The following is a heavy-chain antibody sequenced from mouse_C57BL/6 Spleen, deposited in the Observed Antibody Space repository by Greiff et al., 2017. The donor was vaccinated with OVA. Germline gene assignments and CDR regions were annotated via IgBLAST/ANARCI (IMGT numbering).Heavy chain of an antibody. CDR2: ISYDGSN. V-gene: IGHV3-6*01. J-gene: IGHJ2*01. CDR1: GYSITSGYY. CDR3: ARLYSTLRGGSYFDY. D-gene: IGHD2-5*01. Sequence: EVQLQQSGPGLVKPSQSLSLTCSVTGYSITSGYYWNWIRQLPGNKLEWMGYISYDGSNNYNPALKNRISITRDTSKNQFFLKLKSVTTEDTATYYCARLYSTLRGGSYFDYWGQGTTLTVSS.